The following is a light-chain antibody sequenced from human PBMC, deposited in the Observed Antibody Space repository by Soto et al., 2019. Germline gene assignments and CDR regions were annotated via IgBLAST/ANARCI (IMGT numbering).Light chain of an antibody. CDR1: QSISSW. CDR3: QQYNNYSGT. CDR2: KAS. J-gene: IGKJ1*01. V-gene: IGKV1-5*03. Sequence: DTQMTQSPSTLSASVGDRVTITCRASQSISSWLAWYQQKPGKAPKLLIYKASSLESGVPSRFSGSGSGTEFTLTISSLQPDDFAPYYCQQYNNYSGTFGQGTKVEIK.